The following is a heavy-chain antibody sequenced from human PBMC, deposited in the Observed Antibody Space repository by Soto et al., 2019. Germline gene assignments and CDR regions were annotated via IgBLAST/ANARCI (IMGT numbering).Heavy chain of an antibody. CDR1: GYTFTDYG. CDR3: ARDREYYYDSSGNYYYHYGLDV. Sequence: ASVKVSCKASGYTFTDYGISWVRQAPGQGLEWMGWIRGYNGNTKYAQKFQGRVTMTTDTPTNTAYMELRSLRSDDTAVYYCARDREYYYDSSGNYYYHYGLDVWGQGTTVTVSS. CDR2: IRGYNGNT. J-gene: IGHJ6*02. D-gene: IGHD3-22*01. V-gene: IGHV1-18*04.